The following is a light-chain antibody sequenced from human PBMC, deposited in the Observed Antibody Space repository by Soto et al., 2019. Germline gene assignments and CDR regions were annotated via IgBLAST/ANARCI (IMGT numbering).Light chain of an antibody. V-gene: IGKV3-20*01. J-gene: IGKJ3*01. CDR1: QSIASSS. Sequence: EIVLTQSPGTLSLSPGERATLSCRASQSIASSSLAWFQQKPGQAPSLLIYGASSRATGIPDSFSGSGSRTDFTLTITRLEPEDFAVYYCQQYGSSPRFTFGPGTKVDIK. CDR2: GAS. CDR3: QQYGSSPRFT.